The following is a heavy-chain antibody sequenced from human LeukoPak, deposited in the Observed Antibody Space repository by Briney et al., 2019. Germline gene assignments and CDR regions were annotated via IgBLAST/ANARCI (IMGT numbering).Heavy chain of an antibody. D-gene: IGHD3-22*01. V-gene: IGHV4-59*08. CDR1: GGSISSYY. Sequence: SETLPLTCTVSGGSISSYYWSWIRQPPGKGLEWIGYIYYSGSTNYNPSLKSRVTISVDTSKNQFSLKLSSVTAADTAVYYCARVVGDYYDSSGYYFSGYWGQGTLVTVSS. CDR3: ARVVGDYYDSSGYYFSGY. CDR2: IYYSGST. J-gene: IGHJ4*02.